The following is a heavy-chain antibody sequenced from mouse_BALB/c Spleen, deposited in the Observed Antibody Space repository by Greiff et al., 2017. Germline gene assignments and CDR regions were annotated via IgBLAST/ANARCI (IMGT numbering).Heavy chain of an antibody. D-gene: IGHD4-1*01. CDR2: IWAGGST. Sequence: VQLQQSGPGLVAPSQSLSITCTVSGFSLTSYGVHWVRQPPGKGLEWLGVIWAGGSTNYNSALMSRLSISKDNSKSQVFFKMNSLQANDTAIYYCARITGTAYWGQGTTLTVSS. CDR1: GFSLTSYG. J-gene: IGHJ2*01. V-gene: IGHV2-9*02. CDR3: ARITGTAY.